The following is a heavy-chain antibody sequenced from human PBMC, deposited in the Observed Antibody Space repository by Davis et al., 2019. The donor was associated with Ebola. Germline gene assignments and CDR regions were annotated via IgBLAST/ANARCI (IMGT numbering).Heavy chain of an antibody. D-gene: IGHD6-6*01. CDR1: PGSISSYY. CDR3: ERMGRYSSSSGYYFDY. J-gene: IGHJ4*02. CDR2: IYYSGST. V-gene: IGHV4-59*08. Sequence: SETLSLTCTVSPGSISSYYWSWTRHPPGKGLEWIGYIYYSGSTYYNPSLKSRVTISVDTSKNQFSLKLSSVTAADTAVYYFERMGRYSSSSGYYFDYWGQGTLVTVSS.